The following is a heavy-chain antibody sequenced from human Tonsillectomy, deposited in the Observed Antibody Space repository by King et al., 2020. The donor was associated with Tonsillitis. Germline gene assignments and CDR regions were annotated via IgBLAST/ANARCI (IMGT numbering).Heavy chain of an antibody. CDR3: ARASIAAAGTLSDY. CDR2: INSDGSST. Sequence: VQLVESGGGLVQPGGSLRLSCAASGFTFSSYWMHWVRQAPGKGLVWVSRINSDGSSTSYADSVKGRLTISRGNAKNTLYLQMNRLRAEDTAVYYCARASIAAAGTLSDYWGQGTLVTVSS. D-gene: IGHD6-13*01. J-gene: IGHJ4*02. V-gene: IGHV3-74*01. CDR1: GFTFSSYW.